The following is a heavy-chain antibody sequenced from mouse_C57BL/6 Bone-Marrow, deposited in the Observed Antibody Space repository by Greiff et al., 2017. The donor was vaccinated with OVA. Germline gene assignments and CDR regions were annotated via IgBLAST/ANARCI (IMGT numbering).Heavy chain of an antibody. D-gene: IGHD2-2*01. J-gene: IGHJ3*01. CDR1: GFNINDDY. CDR3: TTSPYGYDGAWFAY. Sequence: VHVKQSGAELVRPGASVKLSCTASGFNINDDYMHWVKQRPEQGLEWIGWIDPENGDTEYASKFQGKATITADTSSNTAYLQLSSLTSEDTAVYYCTTSPYGYDGAWFAYWGQGTLVTVSA. V-gene: IGHV14-4*01. CDR2: IDPENGDT.